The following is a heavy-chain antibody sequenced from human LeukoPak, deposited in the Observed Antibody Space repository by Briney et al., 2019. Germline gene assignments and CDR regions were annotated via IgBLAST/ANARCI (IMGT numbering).Heavy chain of an antibody. J-gene: IGHJ4*02. CDR3: ARVGIQLWLGFDY. CDR1: GFTFSDHY. CDR2: TRNKANSYTT. D-gene: IGHD5-18*01. V-gene: IGHV3-72*01. Sequence: GGSLRLSCAASGFTFSDHYMDWVCQAPGKGLEWVGRTRNKANSYTTEYAAPVKGRFTISRDDSKNSLYLQMNSLKTEDTAVYYCARVGIQLWLGFDYWGQGTLVTVSS.